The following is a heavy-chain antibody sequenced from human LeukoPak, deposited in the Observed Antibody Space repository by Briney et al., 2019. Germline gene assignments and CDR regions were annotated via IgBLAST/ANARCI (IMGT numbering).Heavy chain of an antibody. D-gene: IGHD2-2*01. J-gene: IGHJ3*02. CDR2: ISGSGGST. Sequence: GGSLRLSCAASGFTFSSYAMSWVRQAPGKGLEWVSAISGSGGSTYYADSVKGRFTISRDNSKNTLYLQMNSLRAEDTAVYYCAKDKGVRSTSPDAFDIWGQGTMVTVSS. V-gene: IGHV3-23*01. CDR1: GFTFSSYA. CDR3: AKDKGVRSTSPDAFDI.